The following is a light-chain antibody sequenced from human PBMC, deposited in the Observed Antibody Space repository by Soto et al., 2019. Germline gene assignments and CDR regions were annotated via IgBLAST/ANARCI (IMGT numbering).Light chain of an antibody. CDR3: TSWTTSTTMI. CDR2: DVN. Sequence: QSALTQPASVSGSPGQSITISCTGTRSDIGAYNYVSWYQQHPGKAPKLMLYDVNIRPSGVSNLFSGSKSGNTASLTISGLQAEDEADYYCTSWTTSTTMIFGGGTQLTVL. J-gene: IGLJ2*01. CDR1: RSDIGAYNY. V-gene: IGLV2-14*03.